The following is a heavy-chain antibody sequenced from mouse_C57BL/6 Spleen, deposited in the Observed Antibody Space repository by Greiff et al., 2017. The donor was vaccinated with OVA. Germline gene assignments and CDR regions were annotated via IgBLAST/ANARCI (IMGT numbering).Heavy chain of an antibody. V-gene: IGHV1-5*01. CDR1: GYTFTSYW. D-gene: IGHD3-2*02. J-gene: IGHJ3*01. CDR3: TRSEAQAAWFAY. Sequence: EVQLQQSGTVLARPGASEKMSCKTSGYTFTSYWMHWVKQRPGQGLEWIGAIYPGNSDTSYNQKFKGKAKLTAVTSASTAYMELSSLTNEDSAVYYCTRSEAQAAWFAYWGQGTLVTVSA. CDR2: IYPGNSDT.